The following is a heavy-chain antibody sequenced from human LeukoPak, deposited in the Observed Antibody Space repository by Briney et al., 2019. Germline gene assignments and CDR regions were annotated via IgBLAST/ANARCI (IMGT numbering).Heavy chain of an antibody. J-gene: IGHJ4*02. V-gene: IGHV3-23*01. D-gene: IGHD3-22*01. Sequence: GGSLRLSCAASGFTFSSYAMSWVRQALGKGLEWVSAISGSGGSTYYADSVKGRYTISRDNSKNTLYLQMNSLRAEDTAVYYCATYYYDSSDFDYWGQGTLVTVSS. CDR2: ISGSGGST. CDR3: ATYYYDSSDFDY. CDR1: GFTFSSYA.